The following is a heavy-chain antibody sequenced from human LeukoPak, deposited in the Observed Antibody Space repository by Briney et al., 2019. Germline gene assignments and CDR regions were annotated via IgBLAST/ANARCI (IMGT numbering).Heavy chain of an antibody. J-gene: IGHJ5*02. CDR1: GGSISSGGYS. V-gene: IGHV4-30-4*07. D-gene: IGHD6-19*01. Sequence: PSETLSLTCAVSGGSISSGGYSWSWIRQPPGKGLEWIGYIYYSGSTYYNPSLKSRVTISVDTSKNQFSLKLSSVTAADTAVYYCARDSVLRVAGTPVDPWGQGTLVTVSS. CDR3: ARDSVLRVAGTPVDP. CDR2: IYYSGST.